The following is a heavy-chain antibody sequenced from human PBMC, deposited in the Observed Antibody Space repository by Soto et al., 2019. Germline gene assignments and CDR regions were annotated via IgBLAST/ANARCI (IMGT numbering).Heavy chain of an antibody. Sequence: GGSLRLSCAASGFTFSAYAMTWVRQVPGKGLEWVSSVSSNGGGTYYAASVKGRFTISRDNSKNTLYLQMNGLRADDTAAYYCARRAETTPFNYFDYWGQGALVTVSS. CDR1: GFTFSAYA. CDR3: ARRAETTPFNYFDY. V-gene: IGHV3-23*01. J-gene: IGHJ4*02. D-gene: IGHD4-17*01. CDR2: VSSNGGGT.